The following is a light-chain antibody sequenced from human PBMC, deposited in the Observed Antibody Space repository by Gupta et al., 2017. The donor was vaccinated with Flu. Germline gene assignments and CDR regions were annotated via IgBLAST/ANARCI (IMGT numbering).Light chain of an antibody. V-gene: IGKV1-5*03. J-gene: IGKJ4*01. Sequence: DIQMTQSPSSLSAYVGDRVTITCQASQNLTSWLAWYQQKPGKAPKLLIYKASNLESGVPSRFSGSGSGTDFTLTISSLQPDDFATYYCQQYDNDSRTFGGGTKVDIK. CDR1: QNLTSW. CDR2: KAS. CDR3: QQYDNDSRT.